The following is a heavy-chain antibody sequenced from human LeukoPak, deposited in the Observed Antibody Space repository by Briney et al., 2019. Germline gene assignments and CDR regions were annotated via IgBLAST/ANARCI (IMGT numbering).Heavy chain of an antibody. V-gene: IGHV3-48*01. Sequence: GGSLRLSCAASGFTFSSYSMNWVRQAPGKGLEWVSYISSSSSTIYYADSVKGRFTISRDNSKNTLYLQMNSLRAEDTAVYYCAKDRYSSGWYYFDYWGQGTLVTVSS. J-gene: IGHJ4*02. CDR2: ISSSSSTI. CDR3: AKDRYSSGWYYFDY. CDR1: GFTFSSYS. D-gene: IGHD6-19*01.